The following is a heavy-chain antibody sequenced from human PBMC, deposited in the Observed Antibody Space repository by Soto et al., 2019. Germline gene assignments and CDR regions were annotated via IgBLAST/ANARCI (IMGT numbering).Heavy chain of an antibody. CDR2: IYYSGST. Sequence: SETLSLTCTVSGGSISSSSYYWGWIRQPPGKGLEWIGSIYYSGSTYYNPSLKSRVTISVDTSKNQFSLKLSSVTAADTAVYYCARLRHDYGDNFDYWGQGTLVTVSS. CDR1: GGSISSSSYY. D-gene: IGHD4-17*01. CDR3: ARLRHDYGDNFDY. J-gene: IGHJ4*02. V-gene: IGHV4-39*01.